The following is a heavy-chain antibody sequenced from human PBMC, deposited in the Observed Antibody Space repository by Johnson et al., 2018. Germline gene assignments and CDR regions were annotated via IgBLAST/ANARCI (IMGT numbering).Heavy chain of an antibody. J-gene: IGHJ6*03. V-gene: IGHV3-23*04. CDR1: GFTFSSYA. CDR2: ISGSGGST. D-gene: IGHD1-26*01. Sequence: VQLVQSGGGLVQPGGSLRLSCAASGFTFSSYAMSWVRQAPGKGLEWVSAISGSGGSTYYADSVKGRFTISRDNSKNTLYRQMNSLRAGETAVYYCAKAWWELLTYYYMDVWGKGTTVTVSS. CDR3: AKAWWELLTYYYMDV.